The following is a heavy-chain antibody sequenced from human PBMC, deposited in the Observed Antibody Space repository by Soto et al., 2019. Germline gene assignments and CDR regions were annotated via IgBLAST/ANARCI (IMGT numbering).Heavy chain of an antibody. J-gene: IGHJ6*02. CDR3: TREISYGSGTEYYYGMDV. V-gene: IGHV3-49*03. Sequence: GGSLRLSCTASGFTFGDYAMSWFRQAPGKGLEWVGFIRSKAYGGTTEYAASVKGRFTISRDDSKSIAYLQMNSLKTEDTAVYYCTREISYGSGTEYYYGMDVWGQGTTVTVSS. D-gene: IGHD3-10*01. CDR2: IRSKAYGGTT. CDR1: GFTFGDYA.